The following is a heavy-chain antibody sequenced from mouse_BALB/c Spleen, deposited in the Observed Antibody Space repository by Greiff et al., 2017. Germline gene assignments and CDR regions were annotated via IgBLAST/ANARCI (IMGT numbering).Heavy chain of an antibody. Sequence: QVQLQQSGAELVKPGASVKLSCKASGYTFTSYYMYWVKQRPGQGLEWIGEINPSNGGTNFNEKFKSKATLTVDKSSSTAYMQLSSLTSEDSAVYYCTRPGSSPYYYAMDYWGQGTSVTVSS. CDR3: TRPGSSPYYYAMDY. CDR1: GYTFTSYY. CDR2: INPSNGGT. D-gene: IGHD1-1*01. V-gene: IGHV1S81*02. J-gene: IGHJ4*01.